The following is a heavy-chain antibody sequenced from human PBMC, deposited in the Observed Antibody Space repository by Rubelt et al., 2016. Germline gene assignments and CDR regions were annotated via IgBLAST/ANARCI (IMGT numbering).Heavy chain of an antibody. J-gene: IGHJ4*02. CDR3: ARARSGYYRDY. CDR2: IAHDGSRQ. D-gene: IGHD3-3*01. Sequence: QVQLVESGGGVVQPGGSLRISCAASGFTFSNYAMHWVRQGPGKGLAWVAVIAHDGSRQYYADSVKGRFTISRDDSKNTRYLQMTSLGAEDTAVYYCARARSGYYRDYWGQGTLVTVSS. V-gene: IGHV3-30*04. CDR1: GFTFSNYA.